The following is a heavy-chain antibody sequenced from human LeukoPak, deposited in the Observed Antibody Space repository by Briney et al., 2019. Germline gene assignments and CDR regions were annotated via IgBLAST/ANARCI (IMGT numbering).Heavy chain of an antibody. CDR2: IRSKAYGGTT. Sequence: GGSLRLSCTASGFTFGDYAMSWVRQAPGKGLEWVGFIRSKAYGGTTEYAASVKGRFTISRDDSKSIAYLQMNSLKTEDTAVYYCTRTETAPLRFLEWLMGYWGQGTLVTVSS. CDR1: GFTFGDYA. J-gene: IGHJ4*02. D-gene: IGHD3-3*01. CDR3: TRTETAPLRFLEWLMGY. V-gene: IGHV3-49*04.